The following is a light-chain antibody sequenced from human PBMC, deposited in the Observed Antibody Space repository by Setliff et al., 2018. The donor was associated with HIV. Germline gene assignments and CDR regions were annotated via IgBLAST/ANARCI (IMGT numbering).Light chain of an antibody. V-gene: IGLV1-51*01. CDR1: SSTIGNNH. Sequence: QSALTQPPSVSAAPGQRITISCSGRSSTIGNNHVSWYQQLPGTAPKLLIYDNDRRPSGIPDRFSGSKSATSVTLGITGLQNGDEADYFCGTWDTTLNTYVFGSGTKVTV. CDR2: DND. CDR3: GTWDTTLNTYV. J-gene: IGLJ1*01.